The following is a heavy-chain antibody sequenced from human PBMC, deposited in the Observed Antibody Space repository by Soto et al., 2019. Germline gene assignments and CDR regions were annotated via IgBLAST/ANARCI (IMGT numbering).Heavy chain of an antibody. D-gene: IGHD1-26*01. Sequence: ASVKVSCKASGYTFTSYGISWVRQAPGQGLEWMGWISAYNGNTNYAQKLQGRVTMITDTSTNTAYMELRSLRSDDTAVYYWAGDVLSTTSPLSWFDPWGQGTLVTVSS. CDR1: GYTFTSYG. CDR3: AGDVLSTTSPLSWFDP. CDR2: ISAYNGNT. J-gene: IGHJ5*02. V-gene: IGHV1-18*01.